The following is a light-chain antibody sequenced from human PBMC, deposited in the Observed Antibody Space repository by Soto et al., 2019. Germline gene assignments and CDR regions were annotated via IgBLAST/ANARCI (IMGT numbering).Light chain of an antibody. CDR1: QSVSTN. J-gene: IGKJ2*01. Sequence: EIVLTQSPATLSVSPGERATLSCRASQSVSTNLAWYQQKPGQAPRVLIYGATTRATGIPARFSGSGCGTEFTLTISSLQSEDFVVYYCQQYNNWPQTFGQGTKVDIK. V-gene: IGKV3-15*01. CDR2: GAT. CDR3: QQYNNWPQT.